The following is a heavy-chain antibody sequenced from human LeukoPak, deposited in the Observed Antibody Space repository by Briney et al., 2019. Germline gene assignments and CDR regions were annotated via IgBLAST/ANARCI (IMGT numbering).Heavy chain of an antibody. J-gene: IGHJ4*02. CDR3: ASGSYSTADY. CDR1: GFTFSSYA. V-gene: IGHV3-30-3*01. Sequence: GRSLRLSCAASGFTFSSYAMHWVRQAPGKGLEWVAAISYDGSNKYYADSVKGRFTISRDNSKNTLYLQMNSLRAEDTAVYYCASGSYSTADYWGQGTLVTVSS. CDR2: ISYDGSNK. D-gene: IGHD1-26*01.